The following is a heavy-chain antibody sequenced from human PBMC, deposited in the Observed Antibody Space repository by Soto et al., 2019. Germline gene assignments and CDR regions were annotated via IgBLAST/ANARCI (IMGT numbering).Heavy chain of an antibody. CDR2: ISTFNGET. CDR1: GYTFNTYG. J-gene: IGHJ4*02. Sequence: ASVKVSCKASGYTFNTYGISWVRQAPGQGLEWMGWISTFNGETRYAQKFQARVTATTDTSTTTGYMELRSLRSDDTAVYYCARDVGYCSSSTCLIDHWGQGTLVTVS. CDR3: ARDVGYCSSSTCLIDH. D-gene: IGHD2-2*01. V-gene: IGHV1-18*01.